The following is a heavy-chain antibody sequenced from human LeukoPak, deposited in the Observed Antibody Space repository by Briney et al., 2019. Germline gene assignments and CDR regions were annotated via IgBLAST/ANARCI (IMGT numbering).Heavy chain of an antibody. J-gene: IGHJ4*02. D-gene: IGHD2-2*01. V-gene: IGHV4-39*01. Sequence: SETLSLTCTVSGGSISSGSYYWGWIRQPPGKGLEWIGSIYYSGSTYYNPSLKSRVTISVDTSKNQFSLKLSSVTAADTAVYYCARALQDIVVVPAAAFDYWGQGTLVTVSS. CDR1: GGSISSGSYY. CDR2: IYYSGST. CDR3: ARALQDIVVVPAAAFDY.